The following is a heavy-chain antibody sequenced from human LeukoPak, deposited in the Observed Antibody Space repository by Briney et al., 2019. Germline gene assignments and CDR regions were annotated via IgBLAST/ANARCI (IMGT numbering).Heavy chain of an antibody. CDR3: ARDNARGGSFSDYLRYFQV. D-gene: IGHD5/OR15-5a*01. CDR2: ILTSGSS. J-gene: IGHJ1*01. CDR1: NASISSLY. Sequence: PSETLSLTCTVSNASISSLYWNWIRQPAGKGLEWIGRILTSGSSNSNPSLTSRITMSVDTSQNQFSLKLFSVTAADTAVYYCARDNARGGSFSDYLRYFQVWGQGTLVTVSS. V-gene: IGHV4-4*07.